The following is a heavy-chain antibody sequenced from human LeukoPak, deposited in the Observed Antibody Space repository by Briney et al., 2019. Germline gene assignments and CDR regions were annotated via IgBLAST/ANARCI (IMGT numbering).Heavy chain of an antibody. D-gene: IGHD4-17*01. Sequence: SETLSLTCAVSGVSISSGGYSWSWIRQPPGKGLEWIGYIYHSGSTYYNPSLKSRVTISVDRSKNQFSLKLSSVTAADTAVYYCASRKYYGDYVDWYFDLWGRGTLVTVSS. CDR3: ASRKYYGDYVDWYFDL. J-gene: IGHJ2*01. CDR1: GVSISSGGYS. CDR2: IYHSGST. V-gene: IGHV4-30-2*01.